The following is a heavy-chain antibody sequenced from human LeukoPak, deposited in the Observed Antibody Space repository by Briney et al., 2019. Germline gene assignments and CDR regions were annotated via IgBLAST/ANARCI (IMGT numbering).Heavy chain of an antibody. D-gene: IGHD6-6*01. V-gene: IGHV4-34*01. Sequence: PSETLSLTCAVYGASLTDYYWSWVRQPPGKGLEWIGEIDHIGVTNYNPSLKGRVTISLDTSKKQFSLDLTSVTAADTAVYYCATTSQLGSYNWFDPWGQGTLVTVSS. CDR3: ATTSQLGSYNWFDP. J-gene: IGHJ5*02. CDR2: IDHIGVT. CDR1: GASLTDYY.